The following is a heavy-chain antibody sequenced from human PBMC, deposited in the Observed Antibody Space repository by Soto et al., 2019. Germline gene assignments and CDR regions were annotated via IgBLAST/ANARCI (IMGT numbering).Heavy chain of an antibody. D-gene: IGHD2-2*01. CDR2: IVPIVDTS. J-gene: IGHJ4*02. CDR3: VRVVPIPGSPDN. Sequence: QVQLVQSGAEVRQPASSVKVSCKTSGGTFSSYAISWLRQAPGQGLEWMGGIVPIVDTSTYAQKFQGRVTITADESTNTVYMALSSLRSDDTAVYYCVRVVPIPGSPDNWGQGPLVTVSS. V-gene: IGHV1-69*12. CDR1: GGTFSSYA.